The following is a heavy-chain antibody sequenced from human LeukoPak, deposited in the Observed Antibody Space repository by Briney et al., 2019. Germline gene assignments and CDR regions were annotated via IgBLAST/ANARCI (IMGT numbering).Heavy chain of an antibody. CDR1: GYTLTELS. Sequence: ASVKVSCKVSGYTLTELSMHWVRQAPGKGLEWMGGFDPEDGETIYAQKFQGRVTMTEDTSTDTAYMELSSLRSEDTAVYYCATGEAYSSGWYKGGFDYWGQGTLVTVSS. J-gene: IGHJ4*02. CDR3: ATGEAYSSGWYKGGFDY. D-gene: IGHD6-19*01. V-gene: IGHV1-24*01. CDR2: FDPEDGET.